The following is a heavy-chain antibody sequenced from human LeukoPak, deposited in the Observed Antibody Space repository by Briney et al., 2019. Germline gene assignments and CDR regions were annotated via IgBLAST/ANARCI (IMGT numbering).Heavy chain of an antibody. CDR3: AREKPYYYDSSGPFDY. J-gene: IGHJ4*02. Sequence: GGSLRLSCAASGFTFSSYEMNWVRQAPGKGLEWVSYISSSGSTIYYADSVKGRFTISRDNAKNSLYLQMNSLRAEDTAVYYCAREKPYYYDSSGPFDYWGQGPLVTVSS. CDR2: ISSSGSTI. V-gene: IGHV3-48*03. D-gene: IGHD3-22*01. CDR1: GFTFSSYE.